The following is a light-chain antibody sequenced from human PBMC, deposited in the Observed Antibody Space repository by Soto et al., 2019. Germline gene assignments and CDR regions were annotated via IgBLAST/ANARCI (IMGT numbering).Light chain of an antibody. V-gene: IGLV1-40*01. J-gene: IGLJ1*01. CDR2: ENN. CDR3: QSYDSSLSGYV. Sequence: QSVLTQPPSVSEAPGQRVTLSCTGSSSNIGAGYEAHWYQQVPGTAPKLLIYENNNRPSGVPDRFSGSKSGTSAYLAITGLQGEDEAEYYCQSYDSSLSGYVFGTGTKLTVL. CDR1: SSNIGAGYE.